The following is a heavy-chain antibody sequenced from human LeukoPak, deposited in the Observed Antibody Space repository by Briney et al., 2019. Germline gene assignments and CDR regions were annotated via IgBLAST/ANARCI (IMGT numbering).Heavy chain of an antibody. Sequence: AGGSLRLSCAASGFTFSSYEMNWVRQAPGKGLEWVSYISSSGSTIYYADSVKGRFTISRDNAKNSLYLQMNSLRAEDTAVYYCATLGVVVVPAAIPNWFDPLGPGNPGHRLL. D-gene: IGHD2-2*01. CDR2: ISSSGSTI. V-gene: IGHV3-48*03. CDR3: ATLGVVVVPAAIPNWFDP. J-gene: IGHJ5*02. CDR1: GFTFSSYE.